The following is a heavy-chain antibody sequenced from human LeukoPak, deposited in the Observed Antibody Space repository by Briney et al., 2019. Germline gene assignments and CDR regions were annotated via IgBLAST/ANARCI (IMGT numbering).Heavy chain of an antibody. Sequence: GGSLRLSCAASGFTFANYVMSWVRQAPGKGLEWVSAIGGSGSYRYYADSVRGRFTISRYNSKNTMDLQMNSLRVEDTAVYFCAKYERNNWNYPPDYWGQGTLVTVSS. J-gene: IGHJ4*02. V-gene: IGHV3-23*01. CDR2: IGGSGSYR. CDR1: GFTFANYV. CDR3: AKYERNNWNYPPDY. D-gene: IGHD1-7*01.